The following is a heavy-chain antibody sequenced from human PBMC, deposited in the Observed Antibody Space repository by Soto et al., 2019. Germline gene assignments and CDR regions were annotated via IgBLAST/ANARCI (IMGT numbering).Heavy chain of an antibody. Sequence: QITLNESGPTVVRPTEPLTLTCRFSGFSLTTSGVGVGWIRQSPGKAPEWLALIYWDDDKRYSASLKSRLTITKDTSKNQVVLTVSDLDPTDTATYYCAHRVLRTVFGLVTTTAIYFDFWGQGTPVAGSS. V-gene: IGHV2-5*02. J-gene: IGHJ4*02. D-gene: IGHD3-3*01. CDR1: GFSLTTSGVG. CDR2: IYWDDDK. CDR3: AHRVLRTVFGLVTTTAIYFDF.